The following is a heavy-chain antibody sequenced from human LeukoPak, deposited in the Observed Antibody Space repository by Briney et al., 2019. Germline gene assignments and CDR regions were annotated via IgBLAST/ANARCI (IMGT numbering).Heavy chain of an antibody. D-gene: IGHD4-17*01. CDR2: IKQDGSET. J-gene: IGHJ4*02. CDR3: AREGYGDYYFDY. CDR1: GFTFSGHW. V-gene: IGHV3-7*01. Sequence: GGSLRLSCAASGFTFSGHWMSWVRQALGKGLEWVANIKQDGSETYYVDSVKGRFTISRDNAKNSLFLQMNSLRVEDTAVYYCAREGYGDYYFDYWGQGTLVTVSS.